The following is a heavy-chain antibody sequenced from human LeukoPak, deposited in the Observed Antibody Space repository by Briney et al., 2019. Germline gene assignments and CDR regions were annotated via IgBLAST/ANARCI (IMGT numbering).Heavy chain of an antibody. CDR1: GFTFDDYA. CDR2: ISWNSGSI. V-gene: IGHV3-9*01. Sequence: GGSLRLSCAASGFTFDDYAMHWVRQAPGKGLEWVSGISWNSGSIGYADSVKGRFTISRDNAKNSLYLQMNSLRAEDTALYYCAKDPSPLSSSWTPYYIDYWGQGTLVTVSS. CDR3: AKDPSPLSSSWTPYYIDY. D-gene: IGHD6-13*01. J-gene: IGHJ4*02.